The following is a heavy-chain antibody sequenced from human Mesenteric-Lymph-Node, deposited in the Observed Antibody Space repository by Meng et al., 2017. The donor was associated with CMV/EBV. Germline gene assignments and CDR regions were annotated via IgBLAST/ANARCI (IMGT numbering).Heavy chain of an antibody. CDR1: GFTFSSDA. D-gene: IGHD5-24*01. CDR3: ARGRFDP. J-gene: IGHJ5*02. Sequence: GGSLRLSCAASGFTFSSDAMSWVRQAPGRGLEWVSSITDSANYIYYADSVRGRFTNSRDNAKNSLYLHMTSLRAEDTAVYYCARGRFDPWGQGTLVTVSS. V-gene: IGHV3-21*06. CDR2: ITDSANYI.